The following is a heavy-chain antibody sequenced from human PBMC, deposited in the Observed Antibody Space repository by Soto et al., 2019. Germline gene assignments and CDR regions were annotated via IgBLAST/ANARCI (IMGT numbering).Heavy chain of an antibody. V-gene: IGHV3-23*01. CDR3: ASQRGLGGSLLYRYFDS. Sequence: HPGGSLRLSCAASGFTFSSCAMGWVRQAPGKGLEWVSDIIDSGGSTYYADSVKGRFTISRDNSKNTLTLEMKSLTAEDTAMYYCASQRGLGGSLLYRYFDSWGQGTLVTVSS. J-gene: IGHJ4*02. D-gene: IGHD3-10*01. CDR2: IIDSGGST. CDR1: GFTFSSCA.